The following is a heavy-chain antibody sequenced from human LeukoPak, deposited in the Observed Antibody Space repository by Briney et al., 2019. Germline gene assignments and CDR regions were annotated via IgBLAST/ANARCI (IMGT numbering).Heavy chain of an antibody. D-gene: IGHD4-17*01. CDR2: IYYSGHT. Sequence: SETLSLTCTVSGGSVSSGDYYWTWIRQPPGEGLEWIGYIYYSGHTYYNPSLKSRLTMSLDTSKNQFSLNLSSVTATDTAVYFCARGGGDYSFDYWGQGTLVTVSS. J-gene: IGHJ4*02. V-gene: IGHV4-30-4*01. CDR3: ARGGGDYSFDY. CDR1: GGSVSSGDYY.